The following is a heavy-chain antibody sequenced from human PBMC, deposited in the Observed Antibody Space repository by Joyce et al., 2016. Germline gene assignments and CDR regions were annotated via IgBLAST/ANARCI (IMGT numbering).Heavy chain of an antibody. CDR1: GGSITSGYYS. Sequence: QLQLQESGSGLVKPSQTLTLTCAVSGGSITSGYYSWNWVRQPPGKGLEWIGCTYHDATTSYNPSLKSRVSISIDRSKNQFSLKLMSVTDADTAVYYCARGEGPWGQGTLVTVSS. J-gene: IGHJ5*02. CDR3: ARGEGP. CDR2: TYHDATT. V-gene: IGHV4-30-2*01. D-gene: IGHD1-26*01.